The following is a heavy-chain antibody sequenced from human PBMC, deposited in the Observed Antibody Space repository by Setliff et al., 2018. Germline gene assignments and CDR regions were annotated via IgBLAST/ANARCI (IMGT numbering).Heavy chain of an antibody. J-gene: IGHJ4*02. Sequence: KTSETLSLTCSVSGGIIYDHWWTWIRQPAGAGLEWIGRIYSDGSADYNPSLRSRVTISVDKSKNQFFLKLTSMTAADTALYFCARRDGSIIYREFFDYWGQGALVTVSS. CDR2: IYSDGSA. D-gene: IGHD3-10*01. CDR1: GGIIYDHW. CDR3: ARRDGSIIYREFFDY. V-gene: IGHV4-4*07.